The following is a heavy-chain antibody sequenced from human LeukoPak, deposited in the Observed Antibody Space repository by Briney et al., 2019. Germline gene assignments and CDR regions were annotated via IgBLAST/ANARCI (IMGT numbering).Heavy chain of an antibody. CDR3: ARTRGYGYGYVY. CDR1: GFTFSDYY. V-gene: IGHV3-11*03. J-gene: IGHJ4*02. Sequence: GGSLRLSCAASGFTFSDYYMSWIRRAPGEGLEWVSYISSSSSYTNYADSVKGRFTISRDNAKNSLYLQMNSLRAEDTAVYYCARTRGYGYGYVYWGQGTLVTVSS. D-gene: IGHD5-18*01. CDR2: ISSSSSYT.